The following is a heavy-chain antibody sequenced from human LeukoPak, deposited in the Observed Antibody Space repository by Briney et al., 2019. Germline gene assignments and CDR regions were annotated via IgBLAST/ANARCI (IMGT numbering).Heavy chain of an antibody. CDR2: IYYSGST. V-gene: IGHV4-31*03. J-gene: IGHJ6*03. D-gene: IGHD4-23*01. CDR1: GGSISSGGYY. CDR3: ARSSDYGGNSGYYYMDV. Sequence: SETLSLTCTVSGGSISSGGYYWSWIRQHPGKGLEWIGYIYYSGSTYYNPSLKSRVTISVDTSKNQFSLKLSSVTAADTAVYYCARSSDYGGNSGYYYMDVWGKGTTVTVSS.